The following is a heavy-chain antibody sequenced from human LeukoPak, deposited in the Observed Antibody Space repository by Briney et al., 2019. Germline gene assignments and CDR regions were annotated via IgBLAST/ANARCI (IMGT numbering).Heavy chain of an antibody. D-gene: IGHD6-6*01. J-gene: IGHJ5*02. V-gene: IGHV5-51*01. CDR2: IYPGDSDT. CDR1: GHSFTSYW. Sequence: PGESLKISCKGSGHSFTSYWIGWVRQMPGKGLEWMGIIYPGDSDTRYSPSFQGQVTISADKSISTAYLQWSSLKASDTAMYYCARQGAARQNWFDPWGQGTLVTVSS. CDR3: ARQGAARQNWFDP.